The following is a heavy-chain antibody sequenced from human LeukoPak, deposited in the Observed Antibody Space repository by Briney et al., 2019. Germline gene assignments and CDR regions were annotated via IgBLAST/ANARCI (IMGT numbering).Heavy chain of an antibody. CDR2: INPNSGGT. D-gene: IGHD6-13*01. J-gene: IGHJ4*02. CDR1: GYTFTGYY. V-gene: IGHV1-2*02. CDR3: ARSRLAAAGTYFDY. Sequence: ASVKVSCKASGYTFTGYYMHWVRQAPGQGLEWMGWINPNSGGTNYAQKFQGRVTMTRDTSISTAYMELSRLRPDDTAVFSCARSRLAAAGTYFDYWGQGTLLTVSS.